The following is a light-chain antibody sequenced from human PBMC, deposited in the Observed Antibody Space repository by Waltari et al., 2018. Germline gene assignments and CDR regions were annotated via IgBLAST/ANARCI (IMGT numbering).Light chain of an antibody. Sequence: QSALTQPPSASGSPGQSFTIPCPGTSRDLGGYNHVSWYQQHPGKAPKLMIYEVSKRPSGVPERFSGSKSGNTASLTVSGLQPEDDADYYCTSYAGNSNTYVFGTGTKVTVL. CDR1: SRDLGGYNH. CDR3: TSYAGNSNTYV. CDR2: EVS. V-gene: IGLV2-8*01. J-gene: IGLJ1*01.